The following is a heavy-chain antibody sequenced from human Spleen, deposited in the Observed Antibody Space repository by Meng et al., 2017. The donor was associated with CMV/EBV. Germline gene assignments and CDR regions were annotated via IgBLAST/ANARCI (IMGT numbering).Heavy chain of an antibody. CDR3: ARDLIPAATSDWFDP. J-gene: IGHJ5*02. CDR2: INPNSGGT. D-gene: IGHD2-2*01. Sequence: ASVKVSCKASGYTFTDYYMHWVRQAPGQGLEWMGWINPNSGGTNSAQNFQGRVTMTRDTSISTAYMELSRLRSDDTAVYYCARDLIPAATSDWFDPWGQGTLVTVSS. CDR1: GYTFTDYY. V-gene: IGHV1-2*02.